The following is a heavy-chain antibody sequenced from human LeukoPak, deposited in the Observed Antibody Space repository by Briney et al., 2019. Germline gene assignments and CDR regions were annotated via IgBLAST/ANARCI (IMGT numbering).Heavy chain of an antibody. V-gene: IGHV4-4*07. Sequence: PSETLSLTCTVSGGSLSSYYWSWIWQPAGKGLEWIGRIYTSGSTNYNPSLKSRVTMSVDTSKNQFSLKLRSVTAADTAVYYCAREGISSSWGAYYYYYYYMDVWGKGTTVTVSS. J-gene: IGHJ6*03. D-gene: IGHD6-13*01. CDR3: AREGISSSWGAYYYYYYYMDV. CDR1: GGSLSSYY. CDR2: IYTSGST.